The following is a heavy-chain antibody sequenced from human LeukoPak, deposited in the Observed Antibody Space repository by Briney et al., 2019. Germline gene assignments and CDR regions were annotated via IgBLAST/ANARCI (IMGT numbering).Heavy chain of an antibody. CDR3: ARVAYGSGSYYHDY. CDR2: ISSSGSTI. Sequence: SGGSLRLSCATSGFSFSSYAMSWVRQAPGKGLEWVSYISSSGSTIYYADSVKGRFTISRDNAKNSLYLQMNSLRAEDTAVYYCARVAYGSGSYYHDYWGQGTLVTVSS. D-gene: IGHD3-10*01. CDR1: GFSFSSYA. J-gene: IGHJ4*02. V-gene: IGHV3-48*03.